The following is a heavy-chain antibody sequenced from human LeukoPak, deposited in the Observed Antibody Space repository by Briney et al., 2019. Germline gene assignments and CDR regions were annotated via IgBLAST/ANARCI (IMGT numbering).Heavy chain of an antibody. CDR2: MSSSGGTI. V-gene: IGHV3-48*03. Sequence: GGSLRLSCAASGFSFSSYEMNWVRQAPGKGLEWVSYMSSSGGTIYSADSVKGRFTISRDNGKNSLYLQMNSLRAEDTAVYYCARDLISGDYTFDYWGHGTLVTVSS. CDR3: ARDLISGDYTFDY. CDR1: GFSFSSYE. D-gene: IGHD1-26*01. J-gene: IGHJ4*01.